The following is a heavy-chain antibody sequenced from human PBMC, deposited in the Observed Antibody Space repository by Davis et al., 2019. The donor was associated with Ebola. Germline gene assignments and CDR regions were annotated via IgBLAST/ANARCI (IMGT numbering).Heavy chain of an antibody. Sequence: GESLKISCTASGFNVSGNYMSWVRQAPGKGLEWVAVIYRGGSTYYADSVKGRFPISRDNSKDTVQFQMNSLRAEDTAVYYCTRGRGGSSWELYWGQGTLVTVSP. J-gene: IGHJ4*02. CDR2: IYRGGST. CDR3: TRGRGGSSWELY. V-gene: IGHV3-53*01. CDR1: GFNVSGNY. D-gene: IGHD6-13*01.